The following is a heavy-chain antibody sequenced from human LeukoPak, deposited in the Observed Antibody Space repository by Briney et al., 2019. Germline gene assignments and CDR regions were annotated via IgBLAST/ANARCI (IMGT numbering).Heavy chain of an antibody. Sequence: GESLKISCKGSGYRFTSHWIGWVRQMPGKGLGWMGIISPGDSDARYSPSFQGQVTISADKSINTAYLQWSSLKASDTAMYYCARQAYCGGDCSANFDYWGQGTLVTVSS. D-gene: IGHD2-21*02. CDR1: GYRFTSHW. CDR2: ISPGDSDA. V-gene: IGHV5-51*01. J-gene: IGHJ4*02. CDR3: ARQAYCGGDCSANFDY.